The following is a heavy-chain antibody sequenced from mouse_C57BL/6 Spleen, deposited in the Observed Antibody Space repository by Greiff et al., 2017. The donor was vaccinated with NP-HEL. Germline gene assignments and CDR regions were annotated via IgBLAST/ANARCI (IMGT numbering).Heavy chain of an antibody. CDR1: GYTFTDYY. V-gene: IGHV1-26*01. J-gene: IGHJ2*01. CDR2: INPNNGGT. Sequence: EVQLQQSGPELVKPGASVKISCKASGYTFTDYYMNWVKQSHGKSLEWIGDINPNNGGTSYNQKFTGKATLTVDKSSSTAYMELRSLTSEDSAVYYCASWGNWVLGYWGQGTTLTVSS. D-gene: IGHD4-1*01. CDR3: ASWGNWVLGY.